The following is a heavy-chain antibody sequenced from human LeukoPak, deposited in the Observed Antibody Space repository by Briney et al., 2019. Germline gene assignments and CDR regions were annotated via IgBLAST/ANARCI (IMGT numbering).Heavy chain of an antibody. V-gene: IGHV3-53*01. CDR2: INIGGSV. CDR3: ARVRRQVGSRWFDS. CDR1: GFPFTNNY. Sequence: PGGSLRLSCAASGFPFTNNYMSWVRQAPGKGLEWVSVINIGGSVSYADSVKGRFTNSRDNSNSTLYLQMNRLRVEDTGLYYCARVRRQVGSRWFDSWGQGTLVTVSS. J-gene: IGHJ5*01. D-gene: IGHD1-26*01.